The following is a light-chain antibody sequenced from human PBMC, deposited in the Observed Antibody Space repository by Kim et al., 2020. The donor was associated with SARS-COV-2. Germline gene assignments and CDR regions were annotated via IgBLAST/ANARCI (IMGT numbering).Light chain of an antibody. CDR2: AAS. CDR3: QESYGPPWT. J-gene: IGKJ1*01. Sequence: DIQMTQSPSSLSASVGDRVTLTCRTSQSISNNLNWYQQKPGKAPKLLIYAASTLQGGVPSRFSGSGSGTYFTLTINSLQPQDSATYYCQESYGPPWTFGQGTKVDIK. V-gene: IGKV1-39*01. CDR1: QSISNN.